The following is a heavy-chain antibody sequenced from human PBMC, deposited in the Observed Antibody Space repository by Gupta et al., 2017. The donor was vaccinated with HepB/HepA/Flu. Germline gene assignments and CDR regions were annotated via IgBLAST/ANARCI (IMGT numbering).Heavy chain of an antibody. CDR2: IFSNDEK. Sequence: QVTLKESGPVLVKPTETLTLTCTVSGFSLSNARMGVSWIRQPPGKALEWLAHIFSNDEKSYSTSLKSRLTISKDTSKSQVVLTMTNMDPVDTATYYCARINFVLRYFDWSDYGMDVWGQGTTVTVSS. V-gene: IGHV2-26*01. D-gene: IGHD3-9*01. CDR1: GFSLSNARMG. CDR3: ARINFVLRYFDWSDYGMDV. J-gene: IGHJ6*02.